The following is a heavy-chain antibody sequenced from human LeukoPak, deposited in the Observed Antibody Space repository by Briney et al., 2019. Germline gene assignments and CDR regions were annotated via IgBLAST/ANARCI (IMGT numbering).Heavy chain of an antibody. J-gene: IGHJ5*02. CDR2: IYTSGST. D-gene: IGHD5-12*01. Sequence: SETLSLTCTVSGGSISSYYWSWVRQPPGKGLEWIGYIYTSGSTNYNPSLKSRLTIPVDTSKNQFSLKLNSVTAADTAVYYCASLPRYDNGSAWGQGTLVTVSS. V-gene: IGHV4-4*09. CDR3: ASLPRYDNGSA. CDR1: GGSISSYY.